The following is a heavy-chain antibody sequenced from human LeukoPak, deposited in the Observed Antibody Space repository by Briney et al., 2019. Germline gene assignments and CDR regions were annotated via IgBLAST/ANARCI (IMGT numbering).Heavy chain of an antibody. CDR1: GYTFTSYY. Sequence: TSVKVSCKASGYTFTSYYTHWVRQAPGQGLEWMGIIKPSGGSTLYAQKFQGRVTVTSDMSTSTVYVELSSLRSEDTAVYYCAREVPENFNFDYWGQGTLVTVSS. CDR3: AREVPENFNFDY. V-gene: IGHV1-46*01. J-gene: IGHJ4*02. CDR2: IKPSGGST. D-gene: IGHD2/OR15-2a*01.